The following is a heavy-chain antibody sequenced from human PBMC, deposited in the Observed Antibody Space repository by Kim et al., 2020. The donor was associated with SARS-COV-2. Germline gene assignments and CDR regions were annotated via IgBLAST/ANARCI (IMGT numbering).Heavy chain of an antibody. CDR1: GGSISSYY. CDR3: ARESGGGATDY. CDR2: IYYSGST. Sequence: SETLSLTCTVSGGSISSYYWSWIRQPPGKGLEWIGYIYYSGSTNYNPSLKSRVTISVDTSKNQFSLKLSSVTAEDTAVYYCARESGGGATDYWGQGPLVT. D-gene: IGHD3-16*01. J-gene: IGHJ4*02. V-gene: IGHV4-59*13.